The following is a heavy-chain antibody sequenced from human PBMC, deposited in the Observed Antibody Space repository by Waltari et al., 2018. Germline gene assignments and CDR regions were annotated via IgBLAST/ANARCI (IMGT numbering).Heavy chain of an antibody. CDR2: IILILGIA. CDR1: AGTFSRYA. V-gene: IGHV1-69*04. Sequence: QVQLVQSGAEVKQPRSTVKVSCKASAGTFSRYAYTRVRHAPRQGLEWMGGIILILGIANYAQKFQGRVTITADESTSTAYMELSSLRSEDTAVYYCARDPRGLGSSSSPGGYWGQGTLVTVSS. J-gene: IGHJ4*02. CDR3: ARDPRGLGSSSSPGGY. D-gene: IGHD6-6*01.